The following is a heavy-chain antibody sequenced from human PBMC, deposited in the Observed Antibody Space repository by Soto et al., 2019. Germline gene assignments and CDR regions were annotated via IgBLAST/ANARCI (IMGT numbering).Heavy chain of an antibody. D-gene: IGHD3-3*01. J-gene: IGHJ5*02. Sequence: LSLTCTVSGGSVSSGSYYWSWIRQPPGKGLEWNGYIYYSGSTNYNPTLKSRVTISVDTSKNQFSLKLSSVTAADTAVYYCARQFDFWSGFRAKENWFDPWGQGTLVTVSS. CDR2: IYYSGST. CDR3: ARQFDFWSGFRAKENWFDP. CDR1: GGSVSSGSYY. V-gene: IGHV4-61*01.